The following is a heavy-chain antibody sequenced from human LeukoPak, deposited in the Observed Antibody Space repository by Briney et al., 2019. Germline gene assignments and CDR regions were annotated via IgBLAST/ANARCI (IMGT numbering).Heavy chain of an antibody. CDR2: IDPSDSYT. CDR3: ARHGPYYDILTGSTNWFDP. Sequence: GESLKISCKGSGYSSTSYWISWVRQMPGKGLEWMGRIDPSDSYTNYSPSFLGHVTISADKSISTAYLQWSSLKASDTAMYYCARHGPYYDILTGSTNWFDPWGQGTLVTVSS. J-gene: IGHJ5*02. V-gene: IGHV5-10-1*01. CDR1: GYSSTSYW. D-gene: IGHD3-9*01.